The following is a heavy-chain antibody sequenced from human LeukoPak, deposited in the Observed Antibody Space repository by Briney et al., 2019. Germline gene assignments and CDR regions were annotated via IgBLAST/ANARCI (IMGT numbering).Heavy chain of an antibody. CDR1: GGYIGSYY. CDR2: IYTSENT. V-gene: IGHV4-4*07. D-gene: IGHD4-17*01. Sequence: PSETLSLTCTVSGGYIGSYYWSWIRQPAGKGLKWIGRIYTSENTDYNPSLKSRVTMSVDMSTSQFSLRLTSVTAADTAVYYCAREGDYGDYSKSFYYMDVWGKGTTVTVSS. CDR3: AREGDYGDYSKSFYYMDV. J-gene: IGHJ6*03.